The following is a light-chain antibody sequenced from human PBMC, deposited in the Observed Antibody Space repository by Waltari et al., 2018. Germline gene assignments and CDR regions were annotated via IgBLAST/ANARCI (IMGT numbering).Light chain of an antibody. J-gene: IGLJ1*01. CDR1: SSDFGSYNL. Sequence: QSALTQPASVSGSPGQSITIPCTGTSSDFGSYNLVSWSQHHPGKAPKLMIYEVSKRPSGVSNRFSGSKSGNTASLTISGLQAEDEADYYCCSYAGSSTWVFGTGTKVTVL. V-gene: IGLV2-23*02. CDR2: EVS. CDR3: CSYAGSSTWV.